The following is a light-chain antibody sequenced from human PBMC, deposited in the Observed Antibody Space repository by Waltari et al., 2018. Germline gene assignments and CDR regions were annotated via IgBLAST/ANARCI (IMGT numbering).Light chain of an antibody. Sequence: EIVMTQSPATLFVSPGERATLSCRARQSISSNLAWYQQNPGQAPRPLMYGASTRATAIPARFSGSGSGTEFALTISSLQSEDSAVYYCQQYQNWPQTFGQGTKLQIK. CDR1: QSISSN. CDR2: GAS. CDR3: QQYQNWPQT. J-gene: IGKJ2*01. V-gene: IGKV3-15*01.